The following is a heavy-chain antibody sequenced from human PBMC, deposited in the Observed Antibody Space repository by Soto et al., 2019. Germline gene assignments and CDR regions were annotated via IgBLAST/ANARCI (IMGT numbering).Heavy chain of an antibody. CDR1: GYTFTSYY. D-gene: IGHD3-3*01. CDR2: INPSGGST. Sequence: GASVKVSCKASGYTFTSYYMHWVRQAPGQGLEWMGIINPSGGSTSYAQKFQGRVTMTRDTSTSTVYMELSSLRSEDTAVYYCARTYYDFWSGYTSNYYYYHGMDVWGQGTTVTVSS. J-gene: IGHJ6*02. V-gene: IGHV1-46*01. CDR3: ARTYYDFWSGYTSNYYYYHGMDV.